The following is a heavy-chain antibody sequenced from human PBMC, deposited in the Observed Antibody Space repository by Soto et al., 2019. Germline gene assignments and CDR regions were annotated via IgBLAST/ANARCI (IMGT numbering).Heavy chain of an antibody. V-gene: IGHV4-34*01. CDR3: ARGRYGSGSYYSDY. CDR2: INHSGST. J-gene: IGHJ4*02. D-gene: IGHD3-10*01. CDR1: GGSFSGYY. Sequence: SETLSLTCAVYGGSFSGYYWSWIRQPPGKGLEWIGEINHSGSTNYIPSLKSRVTISVDTSKNQFSLKLSSVTAADTAVYYCARGRYGSGSYYSDYWGQGTLVTVSS.